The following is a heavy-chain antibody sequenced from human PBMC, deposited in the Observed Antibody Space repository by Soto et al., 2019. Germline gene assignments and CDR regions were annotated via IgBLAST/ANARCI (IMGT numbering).Heavy chain of an antibody. CDR3: ARIPSYYDFWSGSTSLYGMDV. CDR2: IYHTGTT. D-gene: IGHD3-3*01. J-gene: IGHJ6*02. Sequence: SETLSLTCAVSGDSIIGIYHWAWIRQSPGRGLEWIASIYHTGTTYYTPSLESRVTISVDTSKNQFSLKLSSVTAADTAVYYCARIPSYYDFWSGSTSLYGMDVWGQGTTVTVSS. CDR1: GDSIIGIYH. V-gene: IGHV4-38-2*01.